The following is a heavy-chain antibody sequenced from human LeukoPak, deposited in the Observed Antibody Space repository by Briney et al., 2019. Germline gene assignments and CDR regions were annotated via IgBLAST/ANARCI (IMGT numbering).Heavy chain of an antibody. CDR2: IIPIFGTA. CDR3: ARRGYCGGDCYRDAEYFQH. D-gene: IGHD2-21*02. CDR1: GGTFSSYA. Sequence: GASVKVSCKASGGTFSSYAISWVRQAPGQGLEWMGGIIPIFGTANYAQKFQGRVTITADESTSTAYMELSSLRSEDTAVYYCARRGYCGGDCYRDAEYFQHWGQGTLVTVSS. V-gene: IGHV1-69*13. J-gene: IGHJ1*01.